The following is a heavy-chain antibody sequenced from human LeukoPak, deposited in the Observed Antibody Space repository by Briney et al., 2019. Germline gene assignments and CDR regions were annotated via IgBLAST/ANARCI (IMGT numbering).Heavy chain of an antibody. Sequence: ASVKVSCKASGYTSTSYGISWVRQAPGQGLEWMGWISAYNGNTNYAQKLQGRFTMTTDTSTSKAYMELRSLRSDDTAVYYCARGFMVRGVIDPYYYYMDVWGRGTTVTVSS. J-gene: IGHJ6*03. CDR2: ISAYNGNT. D-gene: IGHD3-10*01. V-gene: IGHV1-18*01. CDR3: ARGFMVRGVIDPYYYYMDV. CDR1: GYTSTSYG.